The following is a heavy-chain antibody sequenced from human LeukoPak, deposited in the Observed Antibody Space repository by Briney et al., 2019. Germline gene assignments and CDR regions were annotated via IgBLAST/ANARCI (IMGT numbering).Heavy chain of an antibody. V-gene: IGHV3-23*01. CDR1: GFTFSSYA. CDR2: ISGSGGRT. Sequence: GGSLRLSCAASGFTFSSYAMSWVRQAPGKGLEWVSAISGSGGRTYYADSVKGRFTISRDNSKNTLYLQMNSLRAEDTAVYYCAKDWTAIAAAAADYWGQGTLVTVSS. D-gene: IGHD6-13*01. J-gene: IGHJ4*02. CDR3: AKDWTAIAAAAADY.